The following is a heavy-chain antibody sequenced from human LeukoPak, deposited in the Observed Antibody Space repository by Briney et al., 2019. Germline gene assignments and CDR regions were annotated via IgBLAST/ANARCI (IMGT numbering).Heavy chain of an antibody. CDR2: IYYSGST. CDR3: ARPTMRGNWFDP. D-gene: IGHD3-22*01. Sequence: PSETLSLTCTVSGGSISSYYWSWIRQPAGKGLEWIGSIYYSGSTYYNPSLKSRVTISVDTSKNQFALKLSSVTAADTAVYYCARPTMRGNWFDPWGQGTLVTVSS. V-gene: IGHV4-59*05. CDR1: GGSISSYY. J-gene: IGHJ5*02.